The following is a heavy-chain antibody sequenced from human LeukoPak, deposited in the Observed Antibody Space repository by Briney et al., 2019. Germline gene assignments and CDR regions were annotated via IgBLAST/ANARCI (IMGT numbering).Heavy chain of an antibody. CDR2: INPNSGGT. J-gene: IGHJ5*02. D-gene: IGHD6-13*01. CDR3: AREFGSSSWYNWFDP. CDR1: GYTFTGYY. V-gene: IGHV1-2*02. Sequence: ASVKVSCKASGYTFTGYYMHWVRQAPGQGLEWMGWINPNSGGTNYAQKFQGRVTMTGDTSISTAYMELSRLRSDDTAVYYCAREFGSSSWYNWFDPWGQGTLVTVSS.